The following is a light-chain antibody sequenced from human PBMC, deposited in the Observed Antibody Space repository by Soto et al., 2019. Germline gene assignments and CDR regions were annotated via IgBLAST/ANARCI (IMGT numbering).Light chain of an antibody. J-gene: IGKJ1*01. CDR1: QSIRSSF. Sequence: EIVLTQSPGTLSLSPGERATLSCRASQSIRSSFLAWYQHKPGQPPRLLMYGTSSRATGIPDRFSGSGSGTDFTLTISRLEPEDFAVYYCQQYGSSPPWTFGQGTKVDIK. CDR3: QQYGSSPPWT. CDR2: GTS. V-gene: IGKV3-20*01.